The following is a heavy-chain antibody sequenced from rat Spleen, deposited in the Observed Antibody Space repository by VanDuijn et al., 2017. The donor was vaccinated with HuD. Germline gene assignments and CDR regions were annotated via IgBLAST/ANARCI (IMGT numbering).Heavy chain of an antibody. CDR1: GFTFSDYY. CDR3: ARTAYFDY. CDR2: TGYEDSSF. V-gene: IGHV5-22*01. Sequence: EVQLVESGGGLVEPGRSLRISCAASGFTFSDYYMAWVRQAPKKGLEWVASTGYEDSSFYYGDSVKGRFTISRDNVKGTLYLQMNSLRSEDTATYYCARTAYFDYWGQGVMVTVSS. J-gene: IGHJ2*01.